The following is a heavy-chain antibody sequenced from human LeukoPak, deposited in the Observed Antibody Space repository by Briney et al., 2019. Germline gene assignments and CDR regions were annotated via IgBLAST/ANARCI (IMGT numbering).Heavy chain of an antibody. CDR3: ARAAHFYSNAFDI. CDR2: ISYDGSNK. CDR1: GFSFSIYT. J-gene: IGHJ3*02. D-gene: IGHD6-13*01. Sequence: GGSLRLSCGASGFSFSIYTMQWVRQAPGKGLEWVALISYDGSNKNYAASVKGRFTISRDNSKSTLYLQMNSLKTEDTAVHYCARAAHFYSNAFDIWGQGTMVTVSS. V-gene: IGHV3-30-3*01.